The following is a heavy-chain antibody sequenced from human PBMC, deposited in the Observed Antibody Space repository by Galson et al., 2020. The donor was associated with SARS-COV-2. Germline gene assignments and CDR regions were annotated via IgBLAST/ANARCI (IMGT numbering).Heavy chain of an antibody. Sequence: ASVKVSCKVSGYTLTEFSMHWVRQAPGKGLEWMGGFDPEDGETIYAQKFQGRVTMTEDTSTDTAYMELSSLRSEDTAVYYCATSPAVTTVGLPPFRTQTANYYYYYGMDVWGQGTTVTVAS. CDR3: ATSPAVTTVGLPPFRTQTANYYYYYGMDV. CDR1: GYTLTEFS. CDR2: FDPEDGET. V-gene: IGHV1-24*01. J-gene: IGHJ6*02. D-gene: IGHD4-17*01.